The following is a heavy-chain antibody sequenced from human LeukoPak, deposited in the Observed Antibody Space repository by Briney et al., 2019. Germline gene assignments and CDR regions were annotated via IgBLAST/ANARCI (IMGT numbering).Heavy chain of an antibody. J-gene: IGHJ4*02. CDR1: GYTFNTYG. CDR2: ISTYNDNT. CDR3: ARGVTAGSFDY. D-gene: IGHD2-2*01. V-gene: IGHV1-18*01. Sequence: ASVKVSCKASGYTFNTYGISWVRQAPGQGLEWMGWISTYNDNTEYAQKFQGRLTMTTDTSTSTAYMELRSLRSDDTAVYYCARGVTAGSFDYWGQGTLVTVSS.